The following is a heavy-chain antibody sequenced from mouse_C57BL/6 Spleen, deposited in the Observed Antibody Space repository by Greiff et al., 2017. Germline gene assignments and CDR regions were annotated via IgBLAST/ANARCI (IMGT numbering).Heavy chain of an antibody. J-gene: IGHJ2*01. V-gene: IGHV1-64*01. CDR3: ARSHYYGYYFDY. CDR2: IHPNSGST. D-gene: IGHD1-1*01. Sequence: QVQLQQPGAELVKPGASVKLSCKASGYTFTSYWMHWVKQRPGQGLEWIGMIHPNSGSTNYNEKFKSKATLTVDKSSSTAYMQLSSLTSEDSAVYYCARSHYYGYYFDYWGQGTTLTGSS. CDR1: GYTFTSYW.